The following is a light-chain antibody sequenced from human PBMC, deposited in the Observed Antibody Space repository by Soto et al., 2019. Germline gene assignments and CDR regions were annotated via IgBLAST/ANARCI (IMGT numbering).Light chain of an antibody. CDR1: QSVSSN. CDR2: GAS. CDR3: QQYNNWPPDRT. V-gene: IGKV3-15*01. J-gene: IGKJ1*01. Sequence: EIVMTQSPATLSVSPGERATLSCRASQSVSSNLAWYQQKPGQAPRLLIYGASTRATGIPARFSGSASGTEITLTISSLQAEDFAIYFCQQYNNWPPDRTFGQGTKVEIK.